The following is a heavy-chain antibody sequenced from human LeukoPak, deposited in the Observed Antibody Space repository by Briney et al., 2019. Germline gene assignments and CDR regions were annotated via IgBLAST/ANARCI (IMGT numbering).Heavy chain of an antibody. D-gene: IGHD3-22*01. Sequence: NPSETLSLTCTVSGGSISSSSYYWGWIRQPPGTGLEWIGSISYSGSTYHNPSLKSRVTISVGTSKNQFSLKLSSVTAADTAGYYWAREGGIPMKVGVIEVAFDFWAQGQWSPSLQ. CDR2: ISYSGST. CDR3: AREGGIPMKVGVIEVAFDF. J-gene: IGHJ3*01. V-gene: IGHV4-39*07. CDR1: GGSISSSSYY.